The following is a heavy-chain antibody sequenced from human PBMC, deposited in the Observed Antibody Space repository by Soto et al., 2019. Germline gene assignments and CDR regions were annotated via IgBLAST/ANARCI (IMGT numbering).Heavy chain of an antibody. J-gene: IGHJ4*02. Sequence: SETLSLTCAVSGYSINSGYYWGWIRQPPGKGLEWIASIYHSGSTYYNPSLKSRVTISVDTSKNQFSLKLSSVTAADTALYYCARIGGRYYPLDYWGQGTLVTVSS. CDR3: ARIGGRYYPLDY. CDR1: GYSINSGYY. CDR2: IYHSGST. D-gene: IGHD1-26*01. V-gene: IGHV4-38-2*01.